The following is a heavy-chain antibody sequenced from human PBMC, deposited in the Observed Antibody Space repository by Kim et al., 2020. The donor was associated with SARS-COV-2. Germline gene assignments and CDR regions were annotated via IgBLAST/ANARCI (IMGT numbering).Heavy chain of an antibody. CDR3: ARDIAAGGAGGLFDY. V-gene: IGHV4-39*07. D-gene: IGHD6-6*01. J-gene: IGHJ4*02. Sequence: PSLKSRVTISVDTSKNQFSLKLSSVTAADTAVYYCARDIAAGGAGGLFDYWGQGTLVTVSS.